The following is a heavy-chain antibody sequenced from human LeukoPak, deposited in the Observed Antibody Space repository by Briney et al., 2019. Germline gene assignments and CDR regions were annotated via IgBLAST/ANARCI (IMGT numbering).Heavy chain of an antibody. J-gene: IGHJ3*02. V-gene: IGHV1-2*02. D-gene: IGHD2-21*01. Sequence: ASVKGSCKASGYTFTGYYMHWVRQAPGQGVEWMGWINPNSGGTKYAQKCQGRGTITRDTSISTAYMELSRLRSDDTAVYYCAIEVVVIATDAFDIWGQGTMVTVSS. CDR2: INPNSGGT. CDR1: GYTFTGYY. CDR3: AIEVVVIATDAFDI.